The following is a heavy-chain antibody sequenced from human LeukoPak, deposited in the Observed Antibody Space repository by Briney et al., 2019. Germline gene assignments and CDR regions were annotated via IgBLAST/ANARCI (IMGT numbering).Heavy chain of an antibody. Sequence: QPGGSLRLSCAASGFTFSSYAMNWVRQAPGKGLEWVSAISGSGGSTYYADSVKGRFTISRDNSKNTLYLQMNSLRAEDTAVYYCAKVIVEYYYDSSGHYDYWGQGTLVTVSS. J-gene: IGHJ4*02. V-gene: IGHV3-23*01. CDR2: ISGSGGST. D-gene: IGHD3-22*01. CDR1: GFTFSSYA. CDR3: AKVIVEYYYDSSGHYDY.